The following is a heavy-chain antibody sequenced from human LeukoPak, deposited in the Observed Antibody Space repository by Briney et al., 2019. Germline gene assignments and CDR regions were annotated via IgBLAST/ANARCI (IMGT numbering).Heavy chain of an antibody. D-gene: IGHD4-17*01. Sequence: SETLSLTCTVSGGSISSYYWSWIRQPPGKGLEWIGYIYYSGSTNYNPSLKGRVTISVDTSKNQFSLKLSSVTAADTAVYYCARAFYGDYAEFDYWGQGTLVSVSS. CDR2: IYYSGST. V-gene: IGHV4-59*01. CDR1: GGSISSYY. CDR3: ARAFYGDYAEFDY. J-gene: IGHJ4*02.